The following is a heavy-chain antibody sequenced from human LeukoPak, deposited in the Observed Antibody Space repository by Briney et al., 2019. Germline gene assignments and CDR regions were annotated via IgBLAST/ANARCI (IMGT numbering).Heavy chain of an antibody. V-gene: IGHV3-23*01. CDR1: GFTFSSYA. CDR3: AKAPQYYGLTWHYFDY. J-gene: IGHJ4*02. D-gene: IGHD3-16*01. CDR2: ISGSGGST. Sequence: GGSLRLSCAASGFTFSSYAMSWVRQAPGRGLEWVSAISGSGGSTYYADSVKGRFTISRDNSKNTLYLQMNSLRAEDTAVYYCAKAPQYYGLTWHYFDYWGQGTLVTVSS.